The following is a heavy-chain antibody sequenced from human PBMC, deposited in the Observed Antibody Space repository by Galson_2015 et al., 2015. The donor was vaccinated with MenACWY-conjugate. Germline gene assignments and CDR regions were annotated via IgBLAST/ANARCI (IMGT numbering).Heavy chain of an antibody. CDR1: GFTFSSYA. D-gene: IGHD2-15*01. CDR2: ISASGDRT. V-gene: IGHV3-23*01. Sequence: SLRLSCAASGFTFSSYAMSWVRQAPGKGLEWVSSISASGDRTNYADSAKGRFTISRDKSKNTLYLQMNSLRADDTAIYYCAKVSGYCTGGSCYIFDKWGQGTLVTVSS. CDR3: AKVSGYCTGGSCYIFDK. J-gene: IGHJ4*02.